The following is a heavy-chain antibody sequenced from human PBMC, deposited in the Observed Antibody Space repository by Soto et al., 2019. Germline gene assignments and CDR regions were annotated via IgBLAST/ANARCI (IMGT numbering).Heavy chain of an antibody. D-gene: IGHD3-3*01. Sequence: GGSLRLSCAASGFTFSSYAMHWVRQAPDKGLEWVAVISYDGSNKYYADSVKGRFTISRDNSKDTLYLQMNSLRAEDTAVYYCARDAAYYDFSPSPTDVWGQGTTVTVS. CDR2: ISYDGSNK. CDR1: GFTFSSYA. J-gene: IGHJ6*02. CDR3: ARDAAYYDFSPSPTDV. V-gene: IGHV3-30-3*01.